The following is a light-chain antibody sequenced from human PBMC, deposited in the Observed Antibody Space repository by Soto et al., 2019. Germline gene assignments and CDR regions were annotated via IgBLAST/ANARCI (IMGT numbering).Light chain of an antibody. V-gene: IGKV1-39*01. CDR3: QQSYNAPVT. CDR2: AAS. J-gene: IGKJ2*01. CDR1: QRINEW. Sequence: DIQMTQSPSTLSASVGDRVTITCRASQRINEWLAWYQQKPGKAPKLLIHAASSLQSAVPSRFSGSGSGTDFTLTINGLRPEDVATYYCQQSYNAPVTFGQGTKLQIK.